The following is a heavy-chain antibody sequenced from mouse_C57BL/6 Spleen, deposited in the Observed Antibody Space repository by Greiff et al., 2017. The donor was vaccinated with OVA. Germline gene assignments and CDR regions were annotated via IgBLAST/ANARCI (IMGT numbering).Heavy chain of an antibody. V-gene: IGHV1-53*01. CDR3: ASSIPSYYAMDY. J-gene: IGHJ4*01. CDR1: GYTFTSYW. Sequence: QVQLLQPGTELVKPGASVKLSCKASGYTFTSYWMHWVKQRPGQGLEWIGNINPSNGGTNYNEKFKSKATLTVDKSSSTAYMQLSSLTSEDSAVYYCASSIPSYYAMDYWGQGTSVTVSS. CDR2: INPSNGGT.